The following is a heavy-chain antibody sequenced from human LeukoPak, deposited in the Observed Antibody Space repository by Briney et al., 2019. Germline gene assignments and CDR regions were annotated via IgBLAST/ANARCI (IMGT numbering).Heavy chain of an antibody. CDR2: TYYSGST. CDR3: ARVSLVRGAPDYYFDY. CDR1: GGSISSFH. Sequence: SETLSLTCTVSGGSISSFHWSWIRQPPGKGPEWIGYTYYSGSTNYNPSLKSRVTMSVDTSKNRFSLKLSSVTAADTAVYYCARVSLVRGAPDYYFDYWGQGTLVTVSS. V-gene: IGHV4-59*01. D-gene: IGHD3-10*01. J-gene: IGHJ4*02.